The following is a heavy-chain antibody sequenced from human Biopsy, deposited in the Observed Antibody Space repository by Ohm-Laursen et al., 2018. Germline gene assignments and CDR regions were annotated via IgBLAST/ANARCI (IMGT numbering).Heavy chain of an antibody. D-gene: IGHD3-9*01. J-gene: IGHJ5*02. V-gene: IGHV3-33*01. CDR1: RFAFSYYG. CDR3: ARDDDTTGHYMILNH. Sequence: SSLRLSCTASRFAFSYYGLHWVRQAPGKGLQWVAVMWSDGINKNYADSVKGRFTVSRDNSNNVLYLQMSSLRDEDSAVYYCARDDDTTGHYMILNHWGQGTLVTVSS. CDR2: MWSDGINK.